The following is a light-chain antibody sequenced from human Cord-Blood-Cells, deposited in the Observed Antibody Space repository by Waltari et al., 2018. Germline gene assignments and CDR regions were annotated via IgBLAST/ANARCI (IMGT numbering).Light chain of an antibody. CDR2: DVS. CDR1: SSDVGGYNY. Sequence: QSALTQPASVSGSPGPSIPLSCTGTSSDVGGYNYVSWYQQHPGKAPKLMIYDVSNRPSGVSNRFSGSNSGNTASLTISGLQAEDEADYYCSSYTSSSTLVFGGGTKLTVL. J-gene: IGLJ3*02. CDR3: SSYTSSSTLV. V-gene: IGLV2-14*01.